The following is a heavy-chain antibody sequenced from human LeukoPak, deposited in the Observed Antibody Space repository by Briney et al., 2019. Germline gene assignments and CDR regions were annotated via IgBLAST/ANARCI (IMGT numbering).Heavy chain of an antibody. CDR3: ARHMIPDDAFDI. CDR2: IIPILGIA. J-gene: IGHJ3*02. Sequence: GASVKVSCKASGYTFTSYGISWVRQAPGQGLEWMGRIIPILGIANYAQKFQGRVTITADKSTSTAYMELSSLRSEDTAVYYCARHMIPDDAFDIWGQGTMVTVSS. D-gene: IGHD3-16*01. CDR1: GYTFTSYG. V-gene: IGHV1-69*04.